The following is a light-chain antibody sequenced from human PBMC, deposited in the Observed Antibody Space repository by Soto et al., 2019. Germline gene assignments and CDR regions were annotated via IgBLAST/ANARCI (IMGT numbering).Light chain of an antibody. Sequence: AIQLTQSPSSLSASVGDRVTISCRASQNIRNDLGWYRQRVGRAPRLLIYAASSLDDGVPSRFSGSGSGTDFTLTISSLQPEDSATYYCLYDFKFPRTFAQGTKVEVK. CDR3: LYDFKFPRT. CDR2: AAS. J-gene: IGKJ1*01. V-gene: IGKV1-6*01. CDR1: QNIRND.